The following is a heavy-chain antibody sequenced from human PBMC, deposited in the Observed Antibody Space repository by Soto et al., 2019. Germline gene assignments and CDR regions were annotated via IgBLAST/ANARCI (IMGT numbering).Heavy chain of an antibody. CDR1: GYTFTGYY. Sequence: ASVKVSCKASGYTFTGYYMHWVRQAPGQGLEWMGWINPNSGGTNYAQKFQGRVTMTRDTSISTAYMELSRLRSDDTAVYYCARTAMVYEGYYYCGMDVWGQGTTVTVSS. CDR3: ARTAMVYEGYYYCGMDV. V-gene: IGHV1-2*02. D-gene: IGHD2-8*01. J-gene: IGHJ6*02. CDR2: INPNSGGT.